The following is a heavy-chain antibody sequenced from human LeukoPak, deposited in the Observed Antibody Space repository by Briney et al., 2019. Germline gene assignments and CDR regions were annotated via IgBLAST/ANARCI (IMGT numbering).Heavy chain of an antibody. CDR1: GYSLTDCY. CDR3: ARDWRGSYFPDF. D-gene: IGHD1-26*01. CDR2: INPNSGDT. Sequence: GASVKVSCKASGYSLTDCYMHWVRRAPGQGLEWMGWINPNSGDTNYAQKFQGRVTMTRDTSISTAYMELSRLTSDDTAVYYCARDWRGSYFPDFWGQGTLVTVSS. V-gene: IGHV1-2*02. J-gene: IGHJ4*02.